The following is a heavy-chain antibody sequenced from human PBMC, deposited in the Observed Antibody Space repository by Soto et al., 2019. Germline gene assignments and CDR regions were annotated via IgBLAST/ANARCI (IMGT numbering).Heavy chain of an antibody. CDR2: TYYRSRWYN. J-gene: IGHJ5*02. V-gene: IGHV6-1*01. CDR1: GDSVSSNSAT. CDR3: ARGTYGFGP. D-gene: IGHD1-7*01. Sequence: PSQTLSLTCAISGDSVSSNSATWTWIRQSPSRGLEWLGRTYYRSRWYNDYAISVKSRITINPDTSKNQFSLQLNSVTPEDTAVYYCARGTYGFGPWGQGTLVTVSS.